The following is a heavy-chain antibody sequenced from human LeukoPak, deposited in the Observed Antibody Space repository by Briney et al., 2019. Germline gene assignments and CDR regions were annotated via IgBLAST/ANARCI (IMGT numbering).Heavy chain of an antibody. CDR1: GFTFSAYW. D-gene: IGHD6-13*01. Sequence: GGSLRLSCSASGFTFSAYWMTWVRQAPGQGLEWVANIKEDGTEKNYVDSVKGRFTISGDNAKNSMHLQMNSLRAEDTAVYYCARPGIAGAGTAYSDYWGQGTLVTVSS. J-gene: IGHJ4*02. CDR3: ARPGIAGAGTAYSDY. CDR2: IKEDGTEK. V-gene: IGHV3-7*01.